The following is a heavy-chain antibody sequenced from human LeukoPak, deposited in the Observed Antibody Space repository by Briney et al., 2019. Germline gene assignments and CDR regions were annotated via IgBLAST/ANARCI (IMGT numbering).Heavy chain of an antibody. CDR3: ARRTTYSNSCFDY. V-gene: IGHV4-59*08. CDR2: IYYSGST. Sequence: SETLSLTCSVSGGSINDYYWSWIRQPPGKGLEWLGYIYYSGSTNYNPSLKSRVTISVDTSKNQFSLKLSSVTAADTAVYYCARRTTYSNSCFDYWGQGTLVTVSS. J-gene: IGHJ4*02. CDR1: GGSINDYY. D-gene: IGHD6-13*01.